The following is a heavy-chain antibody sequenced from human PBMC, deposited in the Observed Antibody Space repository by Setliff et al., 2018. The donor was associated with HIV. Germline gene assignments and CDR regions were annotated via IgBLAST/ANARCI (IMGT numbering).Heavy chain of an antibody. CDR2: IYSSGST. J-gene: IGHJ6*03. CDR3: ARDATSEGYMDV. Sequence: SETLSLTCTVSNGSISGYYWSWIRQSPGKGLEWIGYIYSSGSTNYQPSLKSRVTMSVDTSENQFSLKLTSVTAADTAMYFCARDATSEGYMDVWGKGTTVTVSS. V-gene: IGHV4-4*09. CDR1: NGSISGYY.